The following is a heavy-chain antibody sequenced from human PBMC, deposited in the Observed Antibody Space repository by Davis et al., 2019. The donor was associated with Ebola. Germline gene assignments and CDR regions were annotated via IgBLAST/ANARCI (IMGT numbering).Heavy chain of an antibody. J-gene: IGHJ6*02. Sequence: GESLKISCAASGFTFSSYEMNWVRQAPGKGLEWVSYISSSGSTIYYADSVKGRFTISRDNAKNSLYLQMNSLRAEDTAVYYCARDQETYYDFWSGYYTSYYGMDVWGQGTTVTVSS. CDR1: GFTFSSYE. CDR2: ISSSGSTI. D-gene: IGHD3-3*01. CDR3: ARDQETYYDFWSGYYTSYYGMDV. V-gene: IGHV3-48*03.